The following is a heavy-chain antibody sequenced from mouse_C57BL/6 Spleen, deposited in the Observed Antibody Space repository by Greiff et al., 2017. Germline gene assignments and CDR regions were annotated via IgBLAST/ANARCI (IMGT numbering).Heavy chain of an antibody. CDR1: GYTFTSYW. V-gene: IGHV1-53*01. CDR2: INPSNGGT. Sequence: VQLQQPGTELVKPGASVKLSCKASGYTFTSYWMHWVKQRPGQGLEWIGNINPSNGGTNYNEKFKSKATLTVDKSSSTAYMQLSSLTSEDSAVSDCARRDYDGTPMDDWGQGTSVTVSS. J-gene: IGHJ4*01. CDR3: ARRDYDGTPMDD. D-gene: IGHD2-4*01.